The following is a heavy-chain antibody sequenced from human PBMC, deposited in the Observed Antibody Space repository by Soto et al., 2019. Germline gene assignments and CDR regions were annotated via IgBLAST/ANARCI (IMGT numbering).Heavy chain of an antibody. D-gene: IGHD3-22*01. J-gene: IGHJ6*02. Sequence: ASVKVSCKASGYTVSSYGINWLRQAPGQGLEWLGWISPYDGNTKYAQILQGRVSMTTDTSTKTAYMEVRSLRSDDTAVYYCARGGYYDSSGSRNYHYYGMNVWGQGTTVTVSS. CDR2: ISPYDGNT. CDR3: ARGGYYDSSGSRNYHYYGMNV. V-gene: IGHV1-18*01. CDR1: GYTVSSYG.